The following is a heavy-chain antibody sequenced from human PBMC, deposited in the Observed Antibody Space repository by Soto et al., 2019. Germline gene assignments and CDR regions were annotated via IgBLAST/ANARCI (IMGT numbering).Heavy chain of an antibody. CDR1: GGTFSSYA. Sequence: QVQLVQSGAEVKKPGSSVKVSCKASGGTFSSYAISWVRQAPGQGLEWMGGIIPIFGTANYAQKFQGGVTITADESTSTAYMELSSLRSEDTAVYYSARERWNNQYYYYGMDVWGQGTTVTVSS. CDR3: ARERWNNQYYYYGMDV. CDR2: IIPIFGTA. V-gene: IGHV1-69*01. J-gene: IGHJ6*02. D-gene: IGHD1-1*01.